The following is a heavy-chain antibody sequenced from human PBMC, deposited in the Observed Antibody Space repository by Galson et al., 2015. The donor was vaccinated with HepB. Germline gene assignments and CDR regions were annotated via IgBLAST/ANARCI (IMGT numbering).Heavy chain of an antibody. CDR2: ISSSSSYK. CDR3: ARGQTATAACINDY. CDR1: GFTFSSYS. Sequence: SLRLSCAASGFTFSSYSMNWVRQAPGKGLEWVSSISSSSSYKYYADSVKGRFTISRDNAKNSLYLQMNSLRAEDTAVYYCARGQTATAACINDYRGQGTLVTVSS. V-gene: IGHV3-21*01. D-gene: IGHD6-13*01. J-gene: IGHJ4*02.